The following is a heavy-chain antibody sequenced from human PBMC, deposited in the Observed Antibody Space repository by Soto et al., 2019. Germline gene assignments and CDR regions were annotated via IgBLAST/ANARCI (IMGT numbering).Heavy chain of an antibody. CDR1: GGSISRGDYY. CDR2: IYYRAMP. V-gene: IGHV4-30-4*01. J-gene: IGHJ4*02. Sequence: SETLSLTCNVSGGSISRGDYYWSWLRQPPGKGLEWIGYIYYRAMPYYNPSLKSRVSISVDTSKNQFSLNMTSVTAADTAVYYCARGSALLFYYLDSWGQGTLVTVSS. D-gene: IGHD6-13*01. CDR3: ARGSALLFYYLDS.